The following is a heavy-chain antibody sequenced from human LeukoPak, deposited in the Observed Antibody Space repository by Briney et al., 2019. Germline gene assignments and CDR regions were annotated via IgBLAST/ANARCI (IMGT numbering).Heavy chain of an antibody. D-gene: IGHD2-15*01. V-gene: IGHV4-4*07. CDR3: ARDRSLGASLYYYYMDV. J-gene: IGHJ6*03. CDR2: IYTSGST. Sequence: PSETLSLTCTVSGGSISSYYWSWIRQPAGKGLEWIGRIYTSGSTNYNPSLKSRVTMSVDTSKNQFSLKLSSVTAADTAVYYCARDRSLGASLYYYYMDVWGKGTTVTISS. CDR1: GGSISSYY.